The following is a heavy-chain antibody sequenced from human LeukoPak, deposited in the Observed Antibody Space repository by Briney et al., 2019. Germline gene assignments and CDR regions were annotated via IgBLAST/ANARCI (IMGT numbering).Heavy chain of an antibody. J-gene: IGHJ3*02. V-gene: IGHV4-59*01. D-gene: IGHD6-13*01. CDR1: GGSISSYY. CDR3: ARDGSSWFLDAFDI. Sequence: SETLSLTCTVSGGSISSYYWSWIRQPPGKGLEWIGYIYYSGSTDYSPSLKSRVTISVDTSKNQFSLKLSSVTAADTAVYYCARDGSSWFLDAFDIWGQGTMVTVSS. CDR2: IYYSGST.